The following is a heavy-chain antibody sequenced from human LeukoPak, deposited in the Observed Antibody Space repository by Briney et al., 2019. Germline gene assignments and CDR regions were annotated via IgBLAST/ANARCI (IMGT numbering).Heavy chain of an antibody. V-gene: IGHV4-30-4*01. CDR2: IYYSGST. J-gene: IGHJ4*02. Sequence: SETLSLTCTVSDGSISSGDYYWSWIRQPPGKGLEWIGYIYYSGSTYYNPSLKSRVTISVDTSKNQFSLKLSSVTAADTAVYYCARLGAGPTYYDFWSGYSSFYFDCWGQGTLVTVSS. D-gene: IGHD3-3*01. CDR3: ARLGAGPTYYDFWSGYSSFYFDC. CDR1: DGSISSGDYY.